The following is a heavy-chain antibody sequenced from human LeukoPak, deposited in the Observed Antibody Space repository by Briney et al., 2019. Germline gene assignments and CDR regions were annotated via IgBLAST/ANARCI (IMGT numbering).Heavy chain of an antibody. CDR1: GFTFSSYA. CDR3: AKGHITMVRGVIPTLFDY. CDR2: ISGSGGST. J-gene: IGHJ4*02. Sequence: QSSGYLRLSCAASGFTFSSYAMSWVRQAPGKGLEWVSAISGSGGSTYYADSVKGRFTISRDNSKNTLYLQMNSLRAEDTAVYYCAKGHITMVRGVIPTLFDYWGQGTLVTVSS. V-gene: IGHV3-23*01. D-gene: IGHD3-10*01.